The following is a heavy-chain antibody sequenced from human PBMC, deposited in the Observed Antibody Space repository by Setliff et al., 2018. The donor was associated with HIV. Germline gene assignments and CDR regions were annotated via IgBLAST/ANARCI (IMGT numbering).Heavy chain of an antibody. V-gene: IGHV4-34*01. D-gene: IGHD3-22*01. J-gene: IGHJ4*02. CDR1: NGSFSDYF. Sequence: SETLSLTCAVYNGSFSDYFWSWIRQPPGKGLEWIGENNDSGSTKYNPSLKSRVTISVDTSKRQFSLRLSSMTAADTAVYYCARGLDYGSSGYYLPGYWGQGTLVTVSS. CDR3: ARGLDYGSSGYYLPGY. CDR2: NNDSGST.